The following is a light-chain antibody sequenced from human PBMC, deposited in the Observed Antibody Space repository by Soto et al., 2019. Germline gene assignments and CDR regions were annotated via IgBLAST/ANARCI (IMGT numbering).Light chain of an antibody. CDR3: CSYATSGVV. CDR2: GNS. CDR1: SSNIGAGYD. Sequence: QSVLTQPPSVSGAPGQRVTISCTGSSSNIGAGYDVHWYQQLPGTAPKLLIYGNSNRPSGVSLRFSGSHSVNAASLTISDIHIEDEADYYCCSYATSGVVFGGGTKLTVL. J-gene: IGLJ2*01. V-gene: IGLV1-40*01.